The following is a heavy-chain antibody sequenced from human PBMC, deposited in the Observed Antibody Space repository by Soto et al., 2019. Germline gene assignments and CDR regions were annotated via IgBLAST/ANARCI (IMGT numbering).Heavy chain of an antibody. CDR3: AKDARGNYRCFDY. CDR2: ISPSGAGT. V-gene: IGHV3-23*01. D-gene: IGHD3-16*02. Sequence: PGGSLRLSCAASGFTFSNYAVNWVRQAPGKGLEWVSGISPSGAGTYYADSVKGRFTISRDNSKNTLYLHMNSLTAEDTAVYYCAKDARGNYRCFDYWGQGTLVTVSS. CDR1: GFTFSNYA. J-gene: IGHJ4*02.